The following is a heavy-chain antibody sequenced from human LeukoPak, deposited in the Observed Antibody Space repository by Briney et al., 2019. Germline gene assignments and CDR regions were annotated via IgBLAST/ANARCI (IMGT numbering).Heavy chain of an antibody. CDR3: AKDGVLTMVRGVIGY. CDR1: GFTFNSFG. V-gene: IGHV3-30*02. CDR2: IRYDGSNK. D-gene: IGHD3-10*01. J-gene: IGHJ4*02. Sequence: GGSLRLSCATSGFTFNSFGMHWVRQAPGKGLEWVAFIRYDGSNKYYADSVKGRFTISRDNSKNTLYLQMNSLRAEDTAVYYCAKDGVLTMVRGVIGYWGQGTLVTVSS.